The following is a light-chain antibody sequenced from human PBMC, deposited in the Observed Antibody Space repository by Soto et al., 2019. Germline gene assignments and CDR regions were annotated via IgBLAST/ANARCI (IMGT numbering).Light chain of an antibody. V-gene: IGLV2-14*01. Sequence: QSAPTKPTSVSGSPGQSIPIPCTGTRSDVGGYNYVSWYQQHPGKAPKLIIDEVSNRPSGVSNRVSGSKSGNTASLTISGLQAEDEADYYCNSYTSKATGVFGTGTKLTVL. CDR2: EVS. CDR3: NSYTSKATGV. CDR1: RSDVGGYNY. J-gene: IGLJ1*01.